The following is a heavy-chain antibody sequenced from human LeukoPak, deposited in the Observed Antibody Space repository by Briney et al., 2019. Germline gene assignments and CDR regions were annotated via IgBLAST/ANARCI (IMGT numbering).Heavy chain of an antibody. D-gene: IGHD6-13*01. CDR1: GGSFSGYY. CDR3: VRGRGRAATEDF. J-gene: IGHJ4*02. CDR2: IHHSGST. V-gene: IGHV4-34*01. Sequence: NTSETLSLTCAVYGGSFSGYYWSWIRQPPGKGLEWIGEIHHSGSTNYNPSLKSRVTISADTSKNQFSLKLSSVTAADTAMYYCVRGRGRAATEDFWGPGTLVTVSS.